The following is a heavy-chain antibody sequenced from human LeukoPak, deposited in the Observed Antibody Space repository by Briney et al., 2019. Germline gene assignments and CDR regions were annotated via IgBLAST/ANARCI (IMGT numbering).Heavy chain of an antibody. Sequence: WASVKVSCKASGGTFSSYAISWVRQAPGQGLEWMGGIIPIFGTANYAQKFQGRVTMTTDTSTSTAYMELRSLRSDDTAVYYCATLWFGEDHGWSFDYWGQGTLVTVSS. J-gene: IGHJ4*02. CDR1: GGTFSSYA. D-gene: IGHD3-10*01. CDR3: ATLWFGEDHGWSFDY. CDR2: IIPIFGTA. V-gene: IGHV1-69*05.